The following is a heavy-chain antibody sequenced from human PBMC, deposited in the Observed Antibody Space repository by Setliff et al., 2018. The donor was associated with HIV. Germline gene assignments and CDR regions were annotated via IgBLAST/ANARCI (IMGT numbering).Heavy chain of an antibody. CDR3: AKEAIYVGYVDY. CDR1: GFTFTSYW. D-gene: IGHD3-16*01. CDR2: ISNDETTT. J-gene: IGHJ4*02. V-gene: IGHV3-74*01. Sequence: PGGSLRLSCVASGFTFTSYWMHWVRQVPGKGPVWVSCISNDETTTNYADSVKGRFTVSRGNAKNTVYLQMNSLRAEDTAVYYCAKEAIYVGYVDYWGQGTLVTVSS.